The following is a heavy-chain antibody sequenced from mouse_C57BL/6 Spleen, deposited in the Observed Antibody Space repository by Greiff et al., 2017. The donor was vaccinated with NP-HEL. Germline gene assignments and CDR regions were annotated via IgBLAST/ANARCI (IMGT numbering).Heavy chain of an antibody. J-gene: IGHJ4*01. CDR3: ARQRYYGSRPYYAMDY. D-gene: IGHD1-1*01. Sequence: EVQLMESGGGLVKPGGSLKLSCAASGFTFSDYGMHWVRQAPEKGLEWVAYISSGSSTIYYADTVKGRFTISRDNAKNTLFLQMTSLRSEDTAMYYCARQRYYGSRPYYAMDYWGQGTSVTVSS. CDR1: GFTFSDYG. V-gene: IGHV5-17*01. CDR2: ISSGSSTI.